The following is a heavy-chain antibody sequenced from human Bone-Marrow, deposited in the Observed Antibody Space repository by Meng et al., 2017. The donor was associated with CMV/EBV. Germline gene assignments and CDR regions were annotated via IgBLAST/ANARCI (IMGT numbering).Heavy chain of an antibody. J-gene: IGHJ4*02. D-gene: IGHD1-26*01. V-gene: IGHV3-74*01. Sequence: GESLKISCAASGFTFSSYWMHWVRQAPGKGLVWVSRINSDGSSTSYADSVKGRFTISRDNAKNTLYLQMNRLSAEYTAVYYCARGRVGSFDYWGQGTLVTVSS. CDR1: GFTFSSYW. CDR2: INSDGSST. CDR3: ARGRVGSFDY.